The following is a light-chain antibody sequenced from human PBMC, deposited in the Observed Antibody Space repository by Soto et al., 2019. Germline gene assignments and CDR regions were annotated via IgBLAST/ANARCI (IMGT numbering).Light chain of an antibody. CDR2: SDN. CDR3: AAWDDRLRVVV. CDR1: DSNIGSNY. V-gene: IGLV1-47*02. Sequence: QSVLTQPPSASGTPGQRVTMSCSGGDSNIGSNYVYWYQQFPGTAPRLLIYSDNQRTSGVPDRFSGSKSGTSASLAISGLRSADEADYYCAAWDDRLRVVVFGGGTKLTVL. J-gene: IGLJ2*01.